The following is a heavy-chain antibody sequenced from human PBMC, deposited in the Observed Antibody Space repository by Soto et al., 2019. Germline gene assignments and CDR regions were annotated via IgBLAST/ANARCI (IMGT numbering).Heavy chain of an antibody. D-gene: IGHD3-16*01. CDR3: ARGGGNPASTNDF. J-gene: IGHJ4*02. CDR1: RGSFSYFH. V-gene: IGHV4-34*01. CDR2: IHSSGST. Sequence: QVQLQQWGGGLLKPSETLSLTCGLHRGSFSYFHWSWIRQPPGKGLEWIGEIHSSGSTNYNPSLRSRVPMSIDTSAMQFSLTLNSVTAADTAVYYCARGGGNPASTNDFWGQGALVTVSS.